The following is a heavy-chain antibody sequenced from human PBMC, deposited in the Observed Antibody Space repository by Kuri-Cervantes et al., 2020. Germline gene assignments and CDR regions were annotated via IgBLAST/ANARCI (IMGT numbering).Heavy chain of an antibody. V-gene: IGHV4-30-2*01. CDR1: GGSISSGGYS. CDR2: IYHNGST. Sequence: LRLSCAVSGGSISSGGYSWSWIRQPPGKGLEWIGYIYHNGSTYYNPSLKSRVTISVDTSKNQFSLKLSSVTAADTAVYYCARYTGDYVWGSYPGYFDYWGQGTLVTVSS. D-gene: IGHD3-16*02. CDR3: ARYTGDYVWGSYPGYFDY. J-gene: IGHJ4*02.